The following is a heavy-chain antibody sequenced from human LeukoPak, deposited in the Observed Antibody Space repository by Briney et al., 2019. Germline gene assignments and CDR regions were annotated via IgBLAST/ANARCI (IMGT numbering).Heavy chain of an antibody. CDR1: GFTFSSYA. CDR3: ARDGVLRYFDWLVGDAFDI. D-gene: IGHD3-9*01. Sequence: GGSLRLSCAASGFTFSSYAMRWVRQAPGKGLEWVAVISYDGSNKYSADSVKGRFTSSRYNSRNTLYLQMNSLRAEDTAVYSCARDGVLRYFDWLVGDAFDIWGQGTMVTVSS. CDR2: ISYDGSNK. V-gene: IGHV3-30*04. J-gene: IGHJ3*02.